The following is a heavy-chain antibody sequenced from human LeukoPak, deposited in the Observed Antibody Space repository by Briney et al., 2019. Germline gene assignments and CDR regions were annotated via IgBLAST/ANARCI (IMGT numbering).Heavy chain of an antibody. V-gene: IGHV3-7*04. D-gene: IGHD5-24*01. CDR2: IKQDGSKK. CDR1: GFTFSSSW. CDR3: TRVGYIDEGIDY. Sequence: GGSLRLSCAASGFTFSSSWMSWVRQAPGKGLEWVANIKQDGSKKSYVDSVKGRFTISRDNAKNSLYLQMNSLRAEDTAIYYCTRVGYIDEGIDYWGQGTLVTVSS. J-gene: IGHJ4*02.